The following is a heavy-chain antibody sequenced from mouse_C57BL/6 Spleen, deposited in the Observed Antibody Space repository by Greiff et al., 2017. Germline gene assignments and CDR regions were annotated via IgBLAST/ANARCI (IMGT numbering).Heavy chain of an antibody. CDR1: GYAFSSSW. V-gene: IGHV1-82*01. J-gene: IGHJ2*01. D-gene: IGHD1-1*01. Sequence: VQVVESGPELVKPGASVKISCKASGYAFSSSWMNWVKQRPGKGLEWIGRIYPGDGDTNYNGKFKGKATLTADKSSSTAYMQLSSLTSEDSAVYFCARKDGSSFDYWGQGTTLTVSS. CDR3: ARKDGSSFDY. CDR2: IYPGDGDT.